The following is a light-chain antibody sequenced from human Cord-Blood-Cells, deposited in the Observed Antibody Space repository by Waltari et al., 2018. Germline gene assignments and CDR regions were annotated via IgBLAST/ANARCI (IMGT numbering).Light chain of an antibody. CDR2: WAS. Sequence: DIVIPQSPDSLAVSLCVRVTINCKSSPSVLYSSNNKNYLAWYQQKPGQPPKLLIYWASTRESGVPDRFSGSGSGTDFTLTISSLQAEDVAVYYCQQYYSTPYSFGQGTKLEIK. CDR3: QQYYSTPYS. J-gene: IGKJ2*03. CDR1: PSVLYSSNNKNY. V-gene: IGKV4-1*01.